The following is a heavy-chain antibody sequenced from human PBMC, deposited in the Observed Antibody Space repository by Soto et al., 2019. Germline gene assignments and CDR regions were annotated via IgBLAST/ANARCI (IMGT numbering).Heavy chain of an antibody. D-gene: IGHD3-22*01. Sequence: GGSLRLSCAASGFTFSSYAMSWVRQAPGKGLEWVSAISSNGGDTYYTDSVKGRFTISRDNSKNTLYLQMHSLGAEDTAVYYCAKRYYYDNSGLWDYWSQGTLVTVSS. CDR2: ISSNGGDT. CDR3: AKRYYYDNSGLWDY. V-gene: IGHV3-23*01. CDR1: GFTFSSYA. J-gene: IGHJ4*02.